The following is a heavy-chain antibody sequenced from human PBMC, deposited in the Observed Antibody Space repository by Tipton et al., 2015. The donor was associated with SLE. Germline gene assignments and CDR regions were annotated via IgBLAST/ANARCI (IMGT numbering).Heavy chain of an antibody. J-gene: IGHJ4*02. CDR1: GGSITNYY. D-gene: IGHD3-22*01. CDR2: ICCGGST. Sequence: TLSLTCTVSGGSITNYYWGWVRQPAGKGLEWIGRICCGGSTKYNPSLDSRVSLSVDASKDQFSLKLSSVTAADTAVYYCARDGPDTSGYYLDYWGQGILVTVSS. V-gene: IGHV4-4*07. CDR3: ARDGPDTSGYYLDY.